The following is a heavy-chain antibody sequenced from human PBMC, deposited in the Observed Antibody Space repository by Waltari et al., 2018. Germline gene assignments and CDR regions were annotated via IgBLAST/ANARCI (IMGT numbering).Heavy chain of an antibody. CDR2: ISWNGANT. CDR3: ARDKWGPDY. V-gene: IGHV3-20*04. D-gene: IGHD7-27*01. Sequence: EVLLVESGGGVVRPGGSLRLSCAASGFIFDDYGMVWVRQAPGKGLECVSGISWNGANTDYADSVKGRFTISRDKAKNSLYLQMNSLRAEDTAFYYCARDKWGPDYWGQGTLVTVSS. J-gene: IGHJ4*02. CDR1: GFIFDDYG.